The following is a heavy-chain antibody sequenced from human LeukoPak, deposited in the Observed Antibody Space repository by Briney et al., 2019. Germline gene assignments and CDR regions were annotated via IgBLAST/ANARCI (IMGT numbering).Heavy chain of an antibody. CDR3: ARAPGVKGDAFDI. J-gene: IGHJ3*02. CDR1: GFTFSSYS. D-gene: IGHD7-27*01. V-gene: IGHV3-21*01. Sequence: GGSLRLSCAASGFTFSSYSMNWVRQAPGKGLEWVSSISSSSSYIYFADSVKGRFTISRDNAKNSLYLQMNSLRAEDTAVYYCARAPGVKGDAFDIWGQGTMVTVSS. CDR2: ISSSSSYI.